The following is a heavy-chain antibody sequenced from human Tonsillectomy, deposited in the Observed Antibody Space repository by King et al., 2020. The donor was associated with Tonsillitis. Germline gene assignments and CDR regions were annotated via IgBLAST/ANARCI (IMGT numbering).Heavy chain of an antibody. D-gene: IGHD4-17*01. Sequence: VQLVESGGGVVQPGRSLRLSCAASGFTFSSYGMHWVRQAPGKGLEWVAVISYDGSNTYYTDSVKGRFTISRDNSKNTRYLQMNSLRAEDTAVYYCAKDRNYGDPAEYFQHWGQGTLVTVSS. V-gene: IGHV3-30*18. CDR3: AKDRNYGDPAEYFQH. J-gene: IGHJ1*01. CDR2: ISYDGSNT. CDR1: GFTFSSYG.